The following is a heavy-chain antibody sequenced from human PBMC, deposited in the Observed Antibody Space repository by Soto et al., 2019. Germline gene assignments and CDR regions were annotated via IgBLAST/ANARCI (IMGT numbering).Heavy chain of an antibody. CDR3: AHRGPSGYEFDH. J-gene: IGHJ4*02. CDR1: GFSLSTSGLG. D-gene: IGHD3-3*01. V-gene: IGHV2-5*01. CDR2: IYWNDDK. Sequence: SGPTLVKPTQTLTLTCTFSGFSLSTSGLGVGWIRQPPGKALEWLALIYWNDDKRYSPSLKSRVTITKDTSKNQVVLTMTDMDPVDTATYYCAHRGPSGYEFDHWGQGTLVTVSS.